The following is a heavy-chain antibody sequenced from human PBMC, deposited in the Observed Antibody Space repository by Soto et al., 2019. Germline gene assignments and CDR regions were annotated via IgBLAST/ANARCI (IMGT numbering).Heavy chain of an antibody. CDR1: GGSISSYY. J-gene: IGHJ4*02. D-gene: IGHD1-26*01. V-gene: IGHV4-59*01. CDR3: ARSNEWELGRMSY. CDR2: IYYSGST. Sequence: QVQLQESGPGLVKPSETLSLTCTVSGGSISSYYWSWIRQPPGKGLEWIGYIYYSGSTNYNPSLKSRVPISVDTSKNQCSLKLSSVTAADTAVYYCARSNEWELGRMSYWGQGTLVTVSS.